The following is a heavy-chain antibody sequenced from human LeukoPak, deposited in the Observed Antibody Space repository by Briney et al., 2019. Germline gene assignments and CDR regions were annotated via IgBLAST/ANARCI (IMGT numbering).Heavy chain of an antibody. V-gene: IGHV4-31*03. CDR2: IYYCGST. CDR3: ARVPRITIFGVVITHYYYYGMDV. CDR1: GGSISSGGYY. J-gene: IGHJ6*02. D-gene: IGHD3-3*01. Sequence: PSQTLSLTCTVSGGSISSGGYYWSWIRQHPGKGLEWIGYIYYCGSTYYNPSLKSRVTISVDTSKNQFSLKLSSVTAADTAVYYCARVPRITIFGVVITHYYYYGMDVWGQGTTVTVSS.